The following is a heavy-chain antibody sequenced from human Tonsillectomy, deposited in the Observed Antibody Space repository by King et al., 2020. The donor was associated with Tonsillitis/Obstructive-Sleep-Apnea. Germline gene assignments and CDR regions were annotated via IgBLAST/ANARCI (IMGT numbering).Heavy chain of an antibody. D-gene: IGHD2-2*01. CDR3: ARGEGYCSSTSCYHYFDY. Sequence: QLVQSGAEVKKPGSSVKVSCRASGGTFSSYGISWVRQAPGQGLEWMGGIIPIFGTTNYAQKFQGRGTLTADESTSTAYMELSGLRSEDTAVYYCARGEGYCSSTSCYHYFDYWGQGTLVTVSS. CDR1: GGTFSSYG. J-gene: IGHJ4*02. V-gene: IGHV1-69*12. CDR2: IIPIFGTT.